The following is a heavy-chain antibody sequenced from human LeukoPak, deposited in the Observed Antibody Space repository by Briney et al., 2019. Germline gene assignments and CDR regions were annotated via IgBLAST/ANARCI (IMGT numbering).Heavy chain of an antibody. Sequence: GGSLRLSCAASGFTFSSYGMHWVRQAPGKGLEGVAVIRSDVSNKYYADSVKGRVTISRDNSKVYLQMNSLRAEDTAVYYCAKKGYSNGWRDSYYFDCWGQGTLVTVSS. CDR1: GFTFSSYG. V-gene: IGHV3-30*02. CDR3: AKKGYSNGWRDSYYFDC. J-gene: IGHJ4*02. D-gene: IGHD6-19*01. CDR2: IRSDVSNK.